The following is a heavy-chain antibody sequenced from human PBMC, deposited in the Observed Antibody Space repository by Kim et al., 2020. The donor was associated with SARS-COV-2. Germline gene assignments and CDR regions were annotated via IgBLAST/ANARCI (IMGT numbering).Heavy chain of an antibody. V-gene: IGHV4-39*01. Sequence: SETLSLTCTVSGGSISSSSYYWGWIRQPPGKGLEWIGSIYYSGSTYYNPSLKSRVTISVDTSKNQFSLKLSSVTAADTAVYYCARYSSSWQPPRNWFDPWGQGTLVTVSS. CDR2: IYYSGST. CDR3: ARYSSSWQPPRNWFDP. J-gene: IGHJ5*02. CDR1: GGSISSSSYY. D-gene: IGHD6-13*01.